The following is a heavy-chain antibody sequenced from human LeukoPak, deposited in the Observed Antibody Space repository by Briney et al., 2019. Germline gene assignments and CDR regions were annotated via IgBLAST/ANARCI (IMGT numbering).Heavy chain of an antibody. J-gene: IGHJ4*02. V-gene: IGHV3-66*01. CDR2: IYSGDTT. D-gene: IGHD4-17*01. CDR1: GITVSTNY. Sequence: GGSLRLSCAASGITVSTNYMNWVRQAPGKGLEWVSVIYSGDTTHYADSVKGRFSISRGNSKNTLYLQMNNLRVEDTAVYYCARDLAYGDYIYDYWGQGTLVTVSS. CDR3: ARDLAYGDYIYDY.